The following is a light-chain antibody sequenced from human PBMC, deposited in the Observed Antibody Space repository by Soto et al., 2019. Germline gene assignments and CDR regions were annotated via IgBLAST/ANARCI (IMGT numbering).Light chain of an antibody. V-gene: IGLV2-14*01. J-gene: IGLJ1*01. CDR1: SSDVGSYDH. CDR3: ISYTGSSTSYV. CDR2: EVS. Sequence: QSVLSQPASVSVSPGQSITISCIGTSSDVGSYDHVAWYQQFPGKTPKLMIYEVSNRPSGVSSRFSGSKSGNTASLTISGLQAEDEADYYCISYTGSSTSYVFGSGTKVTVL.